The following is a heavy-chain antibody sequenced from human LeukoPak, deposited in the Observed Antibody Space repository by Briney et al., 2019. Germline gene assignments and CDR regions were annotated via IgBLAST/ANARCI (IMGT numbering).Heavy chain of an antibody. CDR2: ISYDGSNK. Sequence: PGRSLRLSCAASGFTFSSYGMHWVRQAPGKGLEWVAVISYDGSNKYYADSVKGRFTISRDNSKNTLYLQVNSLRAEDTAVYYCAKDRSTLKARSAFDIWGQGTMVTVSS. J-gene: IGHJ3*02. D-gene: IGHD1-1*01. CDR1: GFTFSSYG. V-gene: IGHV3-30*18. CDR3: AKDRSTLKARSAFDI.